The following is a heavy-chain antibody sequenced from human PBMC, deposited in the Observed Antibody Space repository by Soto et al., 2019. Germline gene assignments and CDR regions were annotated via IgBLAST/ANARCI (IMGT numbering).Heavy chain of an antibody. CDR3: ARFREAMVRGVADYYYYCMDV. J-gene: IGHJ6*02. V-gene: IGHV3-30*04. D-gene: IGHD3-10*01. CDR1: GFTFSTYA. CDR2: ISKDGSKK. Sequence: QVQLVESGGGVVQPGKSLRLSCAASGFTFSTYAMHWVRQAPGKELDWVAVISKDGSKKYYAGSVKGRFTISRDTSENTLYLQMKRLRGEDSAVSYGARFREAMVRGVADYYYYCMDVWGQGTTVTVSS.